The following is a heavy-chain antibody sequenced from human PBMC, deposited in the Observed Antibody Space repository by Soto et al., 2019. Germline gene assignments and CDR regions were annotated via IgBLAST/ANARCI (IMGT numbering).Heavy chain of an antibody. CDR3: AHSLYYYDSSAYYFDY. J-gene: IGHJ4*02. CDR1: GFSLSTSGVG. D-gene: IGHD3-22*01. CDR2: IYWDDDK. V-gene: IGHV2-5*02. Sequence: QITLKESGPTLVKPTQTLTLTCTFSGFSLSTSGVGVGWIRQPPGKALEWLALIYWDDDKRYSPSLKSRLTITXXPXKXXVVLTMTNMDPVDTATYYCAHSLYYYDSSAYYFDYWGQGTLVTVSS.